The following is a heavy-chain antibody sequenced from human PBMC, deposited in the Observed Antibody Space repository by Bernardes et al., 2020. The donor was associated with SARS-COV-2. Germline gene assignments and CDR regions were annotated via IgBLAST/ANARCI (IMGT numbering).Heavy chain of an antibody. D-gene: IGHD3-9*01. CDR1: HYTFIRDD. J-gene: IGHJ4*02. V-gene: IGHV1-18*04. Sequence: ASMKVSCKASHYTFIRDDFTWVRQAPGQGLEWIGWISIYDGTTHYGHNLQGRVTMTTDTSTRTVYMELRRLRSDDTATYFCARDNRLGGLDYWGQGTLVTVSS. CDR2: ISIYDGTT. CDR3: ARDNRLGGLDY.